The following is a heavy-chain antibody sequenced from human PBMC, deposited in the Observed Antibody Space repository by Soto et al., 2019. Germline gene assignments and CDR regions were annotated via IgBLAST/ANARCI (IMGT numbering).Heavy chain of an antibody. CDR2: VYHSGGT. D-gene: IGHD6-19*01. CDR3: ARVGVGAVAAIGPFEF. CDR1: GYSISSGHY. V-gene: IGHV4-38-2*01. Sequence: PSETLSLTCAVSGYSISSGHYWGWIRQPPWKGLEWIGSVYHSGGTYFDPSLKGRVTISVDTSKNQFSLKLNSVTAADTAVYYCARVGVGAVAAIGPFEFWGLGTLVTVSS. J-gene: IGHJ4*02.